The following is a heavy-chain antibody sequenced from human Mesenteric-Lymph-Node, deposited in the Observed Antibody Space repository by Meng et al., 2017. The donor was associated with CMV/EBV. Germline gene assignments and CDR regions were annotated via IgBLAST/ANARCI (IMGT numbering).Heavy chain of an antibody. Sequence: SVKVSCKASGGTFSSYAISWVRQAPGQGLEWMGGIIPILGIANYAQKFQGRVTITTDKSTSTAYMELSSLRSEDTAVYYCASSIAAAGRGKGMDVWGQGTTVTVSS. CDR2: IIPILGIA. D-gene: IGHD6-13*01. V-gene: IGHV1-69*10. CDR3: ASSIAAAGRGKGMDV. J-gene: IGHJ6*02. CDR1: GGTFSSYA.